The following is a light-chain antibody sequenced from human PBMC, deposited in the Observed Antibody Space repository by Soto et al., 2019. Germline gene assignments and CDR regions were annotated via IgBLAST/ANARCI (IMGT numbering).Light chain of an antibody. CDR1: QDITNY. V-gene: IGKV1-33*01. J-gene: IGKJ2*01. CDR2: GAS. CDR3: QQYANLPYT. Sequence: DIQLTQSPSSLSASVGDRVTITCQPSQDITNYLNWYQQKPGKAPRLLIAGASKLETGVPSRFSGSRSGTDYTFTIGSRQPEDIATYYCQQYANLPYTFGQGTKLEIK.